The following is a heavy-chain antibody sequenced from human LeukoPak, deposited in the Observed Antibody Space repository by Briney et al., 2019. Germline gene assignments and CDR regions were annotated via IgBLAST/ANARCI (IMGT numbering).Heavy chain of an antibody. Sequence: PSETLSLTCTVSGGSISSYYWSWIRQPPGKGLEWIGYIYYSGSTNYNPSLKSRVTISVDTSKNQFSLKLSSVTAADTAVYYCARAGYSSGWYMAYYYGMDVWGQGTTVTVSS. D-gene: IGHD6-19*01. V-gene: IGHV4-59*01. CDR1: GGSISSYY. J-gene: IGHJ6*02. CDR3: ARAGYSSGWYMAYYYGMDV. CDR2: IYYSGST.